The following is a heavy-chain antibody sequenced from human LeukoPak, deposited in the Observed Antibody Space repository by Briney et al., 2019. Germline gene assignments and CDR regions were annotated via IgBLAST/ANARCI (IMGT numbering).Heavy chain of an antibody. D-gene: IGHD6-19*01. CDR2: IYYSGST. J-gene: IGHJ4*02. CDR1: GGSVSSYY. V-gene: IGHV4-59*02. CDR3: ARAVGSSGWFDY. Sequence: PSETLSLTCTVSGGSVSSYYWNWIRQPPGKGLEWIGYIYYSGSTNYNPSLKSRVTISVDTSKNQFSLKLSSVTAADTAVYYCARAVGSSGWFDYWGQGTLVTVSS.